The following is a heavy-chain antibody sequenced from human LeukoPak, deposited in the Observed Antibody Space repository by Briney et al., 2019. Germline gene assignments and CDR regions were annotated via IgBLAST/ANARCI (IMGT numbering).Heavy chain of an antibody. CDR2: ISSSGSTI. D-gene: IGHD4-17*01. J-gene: IGHJ6*03. V-gene: IGHV3-48*04. CDR1: GFTFSSYA. Sequence: PGGSLRLSCAASGFTFSSYAMSWVRQAPGKGLECVSYISSSGSTIYHADSVKGRFTISRDNAKNTLYLQMNSLRAEDTAVYYCAKDGALTTVTTKNYYYYYMDVWGKGTTVTISS. CDR3: AKDGALTTVTTKNYYYYYMDV.